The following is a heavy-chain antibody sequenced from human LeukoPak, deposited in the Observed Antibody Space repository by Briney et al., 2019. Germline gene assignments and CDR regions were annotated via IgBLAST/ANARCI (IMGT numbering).Heavy chain of an antibody. J-gene: IGHJ6*03. V-gene: IGHV3-48*01. Sequence: PGGCPRHSCEGSGYSPSAYKMCWVRPAPGEGLESISYISSSSATIFYADSVKGRFTISRDNAKNSLYLQMNSLRPEDTAVYFCARDRHVPGLYYYYMDVWGKGTTVTVSS. CDR2: ISSSSATI. CDR3: ARDRHVPGLYYYYMDV. CDR1: GYSPSAYK. D-gene: IGHD6-6*01.